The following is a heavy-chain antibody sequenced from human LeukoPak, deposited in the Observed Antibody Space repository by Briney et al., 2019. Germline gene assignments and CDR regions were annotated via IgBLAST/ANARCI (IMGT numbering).Heavy chain of an antibody. D-gene: IGHD3-22*01. CDR3: AKDLQGRGGYDPEGVWGNMIVVVWDAFDI. V-gene: IGHV3-64*01. Sequence: GGSLRLSCAASGFTFSSYAMHWVRQAPGKGLEYVSAISSNGGSTYYANSVKGRFTISRDNSKNTLYLQMGSLRAEDTAVYYCAKDLQGRGGYDPEGVWGNMIVVVWDAFDIWGQGTMVTVSS. CDR2: ISSNGGST. J-gene: IGHJ3*02. CDR1: GFTFSSYA.